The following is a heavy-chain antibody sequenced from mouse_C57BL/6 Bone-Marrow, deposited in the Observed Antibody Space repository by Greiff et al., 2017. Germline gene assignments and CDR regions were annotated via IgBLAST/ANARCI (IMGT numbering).Heavy chain of an antibody. CDR2: IYPRSGNT. J-gene: IGHJ3*01. V-gene: IGHV1-81*01. CDR3: ARGALYYDYDVGFAY. D-gene: IGHD2-4*01. Sequence: VQLQQSGAELARPGASVKLSCKASGYTFTSYGISWVKQRTGQGLEWIGEIYPRSGNTYYTEKFKGKATLTADKSSSTAYMELRSLTSEDAAVXFCARGALYYDYDVGFAYWGQGTLVTVSA. CDR1: GYTFTSYG.